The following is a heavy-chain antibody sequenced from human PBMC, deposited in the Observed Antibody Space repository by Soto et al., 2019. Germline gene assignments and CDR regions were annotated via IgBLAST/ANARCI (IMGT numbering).Heavy chain of an antibody. CDR2: INPNSGGT. CDR3: ARDLEYHYDSSGHGSDY. CDR1: GYTFTGYY. V-gene: IGHV1-2*02. J-gene: IGHJ4*02. D-gene: IGHD3-22*01. Sequence: ASVKVSCKASGYTFTGYYMHWVRQAPGQGLEWMGWINPNSGGTNYAQKFQGRVTMTRDTSISTAYMELSRLRSDDTAVYYCARDLEYHYDSSGHGSDYWGQGTLVTVYS.